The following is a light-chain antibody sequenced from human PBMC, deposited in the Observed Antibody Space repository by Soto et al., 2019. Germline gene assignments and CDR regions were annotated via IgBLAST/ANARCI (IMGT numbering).Light chain of an antibody. CDR1: ESISEF. J-gene: IGKJ2*01. V-gene: IGKV1-39*01. CDR2: AAS. Sequence: DIQMTQSPSTLSGSVGDRVTITCRASESISEFLFWYQQKPGNAPKLLIYAASNLQSGVPSRFSGSGSGADFTLTISSLQPEDFATYYCQQSYSIPYTFGQGTKVDIK. CDR3: QQSYSIPYT.